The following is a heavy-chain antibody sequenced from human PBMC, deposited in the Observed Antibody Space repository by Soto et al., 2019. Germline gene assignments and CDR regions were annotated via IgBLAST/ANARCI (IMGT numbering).Heavy chain of an antibody. CDR1: GFTFTNYW. Sequence: PGESLKISCKASGFTFTNYWIGWVRQIPGEGLEWMGVIYPGDSDTRYSPSFQGQVTILADKSLNTAYLQWRRLRASDSAMYFCVRTGSSSGRFSDYWGQGTLVTVSS. V-gene: IGHV5-51*01. CDR2: IYPGDSDT. CDR3: VRTGSSSGRFSDY. D-gene: IGHD2-2*01. J-gene: IGHJ4*01.